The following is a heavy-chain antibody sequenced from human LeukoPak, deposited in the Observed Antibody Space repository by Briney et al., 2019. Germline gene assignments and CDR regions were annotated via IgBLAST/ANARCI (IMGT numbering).Heavy chain of an antibody. CDR1: LGSFSAYY. CDR2: INDRATT. V-gene: IGHV4-34*01. CDR3: ARGRFWSFDI. Sequence: PSETLSLTRAVPLGSFSAYYWIWIPQIPGKGLEWIGEINDRATTNYNPSLKSRVTMSVRTSTTQFTLKLTSVTAADTGLYFCARGRFWSFDIWGQGTMVTVSS. D-gene: IGHD3-3*01. J-gene: IGHJ3*02.